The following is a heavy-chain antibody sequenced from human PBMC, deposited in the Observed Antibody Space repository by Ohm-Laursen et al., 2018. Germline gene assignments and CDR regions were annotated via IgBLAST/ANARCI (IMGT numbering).Heavy chain of an antibody. V-gene: IGHV3-21*01. Sequence: SLRLSCAASGLTFSNYAMSWVRQAPGKGLEWVSYISDTGSHIYYAGSVRGRFTISRDNAQNSLYLHMSSLRAEDTAIYYCARDDGAYARRSGMDVWGQGTTVTVSS. D-gene: IGHD2-8*01. J-gene: IGHJ6*02. CDR2: ISDTGSHI. CDR3: ARDDGAYARRSGMDV. CDR1: GLTFSNYA.